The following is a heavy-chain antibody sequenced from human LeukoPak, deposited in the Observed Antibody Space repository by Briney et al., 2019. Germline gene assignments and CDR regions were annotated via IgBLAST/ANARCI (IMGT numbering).Heavy chain of an antibody. V-gene: IGHV4-59*12. D-gene: IGHD1-26*01. CDR3: SRKGGPFCLFGY. Sequence: SETLSLTCTVSGGSISTYYWSWIRQPPGKGLEWIGYIYYSGSTNSNPSLKSRVTISVDTSKNHSSLKLSSVTAADTATYYCSRKGGPFCLFGYWGQGTLVIVSS. J-gene: IGHJ4*02. CDR2: IYYSGST. CDR1: GGSISTYY.